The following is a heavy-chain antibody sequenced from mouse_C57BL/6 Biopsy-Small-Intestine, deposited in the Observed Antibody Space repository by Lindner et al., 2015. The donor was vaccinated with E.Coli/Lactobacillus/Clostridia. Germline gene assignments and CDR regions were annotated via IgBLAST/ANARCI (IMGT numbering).Heavy chain of an antibody. CDR1: GYAFITYW. J-gene: IGHJ4*01. Sequence: VQLQESGAELVKPGASVKISCKASGYAFITYWTNWVKQRPGKGLEWIGQIYPGDGDTNYNGKFMGKATLTADKSSSTAYMQLSSLTSEDSAVYFCARSGNSYYAMDYWGQGTSVTVSS. V-gene: IGHV1-80*01. CDR2: IYPGDGDT. CDR3: ARSGNSYYAMDY. D-gene: IGHD2-1*01.